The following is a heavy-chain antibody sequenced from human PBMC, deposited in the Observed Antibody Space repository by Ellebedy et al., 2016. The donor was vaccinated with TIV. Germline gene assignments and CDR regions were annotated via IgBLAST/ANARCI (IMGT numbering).Heavy chain of an antibody. D-gene: IGHD3-10*01. Sequence: GGSLRLXXAASGFSFSNNGMHWIRQAPGKGLEWVAVIWYDGSNQHYADSVRGRFTISRDDSKKALFLQMDSVRVDDTAVYYCARESARGIWYFDLWGRGTLVSVSS. J-gene: IGHJ2*01. V-gene: IGHV3-33*01. CDR3: ARESARGIWYFDL. CDR1: GFSFSNNG. CDR2: IWYDGSNQ.